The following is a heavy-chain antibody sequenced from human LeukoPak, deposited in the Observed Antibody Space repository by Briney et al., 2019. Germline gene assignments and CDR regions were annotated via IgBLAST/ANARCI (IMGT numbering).Heavy chain of an antibody. D-gene: IGHD3-10*01. Sequence: GGSLRLSCAASGFTFSDYYMSWIRQAPGKGLERVSYISSSGSTIYYADSVKGRFTISRDNAKNSLYLQMNSLRAEDTAVYYCATGYYDWYFDLWGRGTLVTVSS. J-gene: IGHJ2*01. CDR2: ISSSGSTI. CDR1: GFTFSDYY. V-gene: IGHV3-11*01. CDR3: ATGYYDWYFDL.